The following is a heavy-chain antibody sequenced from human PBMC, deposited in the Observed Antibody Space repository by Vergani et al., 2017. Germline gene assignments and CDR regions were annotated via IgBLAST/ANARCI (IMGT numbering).Heavy chain of an antibody. CDR1: GYTFSAYY. CDR2: VNPNSGDT. D-gene: IGHD1-26*01. V-gene: IGHV1-2*02. Sequence: QVHLVQSGAEVKKPGASVKVSCQTSGYTFSAYYIHWVRQAPGQGLEWMGWVNPNSGDTNYAQKFQGRVTMTRDMAINTTYMELSRLTSDDTAVYYCARDHQGPTTLDYWGQGSLVTVSS. CDR3: ARDHQGPTTLDY. J-gene: IGHJ4*02.